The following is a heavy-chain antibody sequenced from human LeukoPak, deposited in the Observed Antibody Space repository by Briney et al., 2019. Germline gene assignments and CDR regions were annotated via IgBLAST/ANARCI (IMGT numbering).Heavy chain of an antibody. Sequence: SETLSLTCTVSGGSISSYYWSWIRQPPGKGLEWIGYIYYSGSTNYNPSLKSRVTISVDTTKNQFSLKLSSVTAADTAVYYCARSYYGSGRPFDYWGQGTLVTVSS. D-gene: IGHD3-10*01. CDR1: GGSISSYY. CDR3: ARSYYGSGRPFDY. CDR2: IYYSGST. J-gene: IGHJ4*02. V-gene: IGHV4-59*08.